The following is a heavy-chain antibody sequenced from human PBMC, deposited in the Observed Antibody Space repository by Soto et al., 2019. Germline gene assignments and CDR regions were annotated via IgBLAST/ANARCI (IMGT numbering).Heavy chain of an antibody. CDR3: ARRMGYYYYGMDV. CDR1: GGSISSSSYY. Sequence: PSETLSLTCTVSGGSISSSSYYWGWIRQPPGKGLEWIGSIYYSGSTYYKPSLKSRVTISVDTSKNQFSLKRSSVTAADTAVYYCARRMGYYYYGMDVWGQGTTVTV. CDR2: IYYSGST. V-gene: IGHV4-39*01. J-gene: IGHJ6*02. D-gene: IGHD2-8*01.